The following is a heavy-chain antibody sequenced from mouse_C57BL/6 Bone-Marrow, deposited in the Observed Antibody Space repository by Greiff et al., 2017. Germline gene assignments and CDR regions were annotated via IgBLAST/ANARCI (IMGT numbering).Heavy chain of an antibody. CDR2: IDPANGNT. J-gene: IGHJ1*03. Sequence: VQLQQFVAEPVRPGASVKLSCTASGLNIKNTYMHWVKQRPEQGLEWNGRIDPANGNTKYAPKFQGKATITADTSSNTACLQLSSLTSEDTASYSCARWVHFDDWGTGTTVTVSS. CDR1: GLNIKNTY. CDR3: ARWVHFDD. V-gene: IGHV14-3*01. D-gene: IGHD2-14*01.